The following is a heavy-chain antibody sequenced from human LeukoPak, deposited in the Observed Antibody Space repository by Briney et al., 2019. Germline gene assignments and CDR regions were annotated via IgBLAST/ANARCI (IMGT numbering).Heavy chain of an antibody. Sequence: PSETLSLTCTVSGGSISSYYWSWIRQPPGKGLEWIGYIYYSGSTNYNPSLKSRVTISVDTSKNQFSLKLSSVTAADTAVYYCARDRGSGWYETAFDYWGQGTLVTASS. V-gene: IGHV4-59*01. D-gene: IGHD6-19*01. J-gene: IGHJ4*02. CDR2: IYYSGST. CDR1: GGSISSYY. CDR3: ARDRGSGWYETAFDY.